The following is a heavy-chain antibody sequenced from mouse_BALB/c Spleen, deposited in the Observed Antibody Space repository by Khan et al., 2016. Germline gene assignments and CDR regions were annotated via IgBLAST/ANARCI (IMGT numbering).Heavy chain of an antibody. J-gene: IGHJ4*01. CDR3: ARRRGFYYAMDY. Sequence: QIQLVQSGPELKKPGETVKISCKASGYTFTNYGMNWVKQAPGKGLKWMGWINTYTGEPTYADDFKGRFAFSLETSARTAYLQINNLKNEDTATYFCARRRGFYYAMDYWGQGTSVTVSS. CDR2: INTYTGEP. V-gene: IGHV9-3-1*01. CDR1: GYTFTNYG.